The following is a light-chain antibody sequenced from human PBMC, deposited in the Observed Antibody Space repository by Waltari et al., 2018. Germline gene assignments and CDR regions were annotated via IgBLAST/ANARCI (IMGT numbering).Light chain of an antibody. CDR3: QQYNIYSPWT. V-gene: IGKV1-5*03. CDR1: QSINTW. Sequence: DIQMTQSPSTLSASVGDRVTVTCRASQSINTWLAWYQQKPGKAPKLLIYQASSLESGVPSRFSGSGSGTEFTLTISSLQPDDFATYYCQQYNIYSPWTFGQGTKVEIK. J-gene: IGKJ1*01. CDR2: QAS.